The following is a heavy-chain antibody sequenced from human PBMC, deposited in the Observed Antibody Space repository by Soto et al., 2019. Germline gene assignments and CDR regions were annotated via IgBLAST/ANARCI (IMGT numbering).Heavy chain of an antibody. D-gene: IGHD3-3*01. CDR1: GGTMNSYY. J-gene: IGHJ5*02. Sequence: PSETLSLTCTVSGGTMNSYYWTWIRQPTGKGLEWIGRIYSGGSTQYNPSLQSRVTMSLDTSKNQFSLRLTSVTAADTAVYYCARGQRFSDWFDPWGQGTLVTVSS. V-gene: IGHV4-4*07. CDR3: ARGQRFSDWFDP. CDR2: IYSGGST.